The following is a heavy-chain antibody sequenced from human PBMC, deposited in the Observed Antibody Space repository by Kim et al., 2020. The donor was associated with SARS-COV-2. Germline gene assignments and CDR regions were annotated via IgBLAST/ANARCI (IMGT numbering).Heavy chain of an antibody. J-gene: IGHJ4*02. D-gene: IGHD2-21*01. CDR3: ARDWTDAYWGGDCYSFDY. Sequence: KDRCTISRENAKNSLYLQMNSLRDEDTAVYYCARDWTDAYWGGDCYSFDYWGQGTLVTVSS. V-gene: IGHV3-48*02.